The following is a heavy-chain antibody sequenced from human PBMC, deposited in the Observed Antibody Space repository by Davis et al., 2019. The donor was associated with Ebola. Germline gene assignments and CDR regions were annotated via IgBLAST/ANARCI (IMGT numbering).Heavy chain of an antibody. D-gene: IGHD3-3*01. CDR3: ARQGWSGYSLRHWLDP. CDR1: GGSIISSSSY. CDR2: IYYSGIT. Sequence: WGSLRLSCTVSGGSIISSSSYWGWIRQPPRKGLEWIGSIYYSGITYYNPSLKSRVTISVDTSKNQFSLKLRSVTAADTAVYYCARQGWSGYSLRHWLDPWGRGTLVTVSS. V-gene: IGHV4-39*01. J-gene: IGHJ5*02.